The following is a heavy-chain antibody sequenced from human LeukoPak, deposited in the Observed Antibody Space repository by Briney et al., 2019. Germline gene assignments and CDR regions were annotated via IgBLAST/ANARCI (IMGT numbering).Heavy chain of an antibody. CDR2: VYYSGGT. J-gene: IGHJ4*02. Sequence: SETLSLTCAVSGGSISSGAYSWSWIRQPPRKGLEWIGYVYYSGGTYYNPSLKSRVTISVDTSKNQFSLKLSSVTAADTAVYYCARGIKSGSYSYYFDYWGQGTLVTVSS. D-gene: IGHD1-26*01. CDR1: GGSISSGAYS. CDR3: ARGIKSGSYSYYFDY. V-gene: IGHV4-30-4*07.